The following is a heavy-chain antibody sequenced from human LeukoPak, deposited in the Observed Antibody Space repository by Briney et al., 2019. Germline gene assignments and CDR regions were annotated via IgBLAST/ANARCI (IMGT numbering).Heavy chain of an antibody. Sequence: ASVKVSCKASGYTFTSYYMHWVRQAPGQGLEWMGIINPSGGSTSYAQKFQGRVTMTRDTSTSTVYMELSSLRSEDTAVYYCARVRAVVRGVHNHHYYYYGMDVWGQGTTVTVSS. CDR1: GYTFTSYY. D-gene: IGHD3-10*01. J-gene: IGHJ6*02. CDR3: ARVRAVVRGVHNHHYYYYGMDV. CDR2: INPSGGST. V-gene: IGHV1-46*01.